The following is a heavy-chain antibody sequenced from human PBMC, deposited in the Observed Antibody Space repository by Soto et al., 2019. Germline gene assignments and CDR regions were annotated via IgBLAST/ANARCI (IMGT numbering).Heavy chain of an antibody. CDR2: IYSGGST. V-gene: IGHV3-53*02. Sequence: EVQLVETGGGLIQPGGSLRLSCAASGFTVSSNYMSWVRQAPGKGLEWVSVIYSGGSTYYADSVKGRFTISRDNSKNTLYLQMNSLRAEDTAVYYCARDGRVPRWSYYYGMDVWGQGTTVTVSS. D-gene: IGHD2-2*01. CDR3: ARDGRVPRWSYYYGMDV. CDR1: GFTVSSNY. J-gene: IGHJ6*02.